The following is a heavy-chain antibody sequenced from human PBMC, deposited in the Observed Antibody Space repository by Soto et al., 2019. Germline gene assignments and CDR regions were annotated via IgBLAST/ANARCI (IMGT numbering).Heavy chain of an antibody. CDR1: GGSFTSNNW. D-gene: IGHD1-7*01. CDR3: ASRDPGTSVDY. J-gene: IGHJ4*02. CDR2: IYRTGST. Sequence: SETLSLTCPVSGGSFTSNNWWTWVRQPPGQGLEWIGEIYRTGSTNYNPSLKSRVTISLDKSENQFSLKVTSLTAADTAVYYCASRDPGTSVDYWGQGTLVTVSS. V-gene: IGHV4-4*02.